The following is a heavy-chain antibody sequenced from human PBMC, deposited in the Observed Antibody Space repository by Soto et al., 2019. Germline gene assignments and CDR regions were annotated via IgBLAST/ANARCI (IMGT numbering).Heavy chain of an antibody. CDR1: GFTFSSYG. CDR3: AKELDSGSYFGAFDY. CDR2: ISYDGSNK. J-gene: IGHJ4*02. D-gene: IGHD1-26*01. V-gene: IGHV3-30*18. Sequence: QVQLVESGGGVVQPGRSLRLSCAASGFTFSSYGMHWVRQAPGKGLEWVAVISYDGSNKYYADSVKGRFTISRDNSKNTLYLQMNSLRAEDTAVYYCAKELDSGSYFGAFDYWGQGTLVTVSS.